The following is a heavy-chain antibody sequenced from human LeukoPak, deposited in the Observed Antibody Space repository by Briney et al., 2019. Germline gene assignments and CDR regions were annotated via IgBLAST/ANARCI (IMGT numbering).Heavy chain of an antibody. CDR1: RYTFTGYY. Sequence: ASVKVSCKASRYTFTGYYMHWVRQAPGQGLEWMGWINPNTGGTHYAQKFQGRVTMTRDTSIRIAYMDLSSLKSDDTAVYYCARDFYGGNFGTLDYWGQGTLVTVSS. J-gene: IGHJ4*02. CDR3: ARDFYGGNFGTLDY. V-gene: IGHV1-2*02. D-gene: IGHD4-23*01. CDR2: INPNTGGT.